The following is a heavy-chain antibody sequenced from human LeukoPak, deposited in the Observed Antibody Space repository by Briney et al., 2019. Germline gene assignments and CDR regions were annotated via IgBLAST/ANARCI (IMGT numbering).Heavy chain of an antibody. J-gene: IGHJ4*02. CDR2: ISAYNGNT. V-gene: IGHV1-18*01. Sequence: ASVKVSCKASGYTFTSYGISWVRQAPGQGLEWMGWISAYNGNTNYAQKLQGRVTMTTDTSTSTAYMELRSVRSDDTAVYYCAKGDYYDSSGYYGYWGQGTLVTVSS. D-gene: IGHD3-22*01. CDR3: AKGDYYDSSGYYGY. CDR1: GYTFTSYG.